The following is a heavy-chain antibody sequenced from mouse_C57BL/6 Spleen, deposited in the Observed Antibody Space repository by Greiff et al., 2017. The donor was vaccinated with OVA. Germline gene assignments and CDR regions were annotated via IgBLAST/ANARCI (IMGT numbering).Heavy chain of an antibody. CDR3: ARGPTGTRAFSY. CDR1: GYTVTSYG. CDR2: IDPSDSYT. D-gene: IGHD4-1*01. J-gene: IGHJ3*01. Sequence: QVQLQQPGAELVRPGTSGKGDGKAEGYTVTSYGMHWVKQRPGQGLEWIGVIDPSDSYTNYNQKFKGKATLTVDTSSSTAYMQLSSLTSEDSAVYYCARGPTGTRAFSYWGQGTLVTVSA. V-gene: IGHV1-59*01.